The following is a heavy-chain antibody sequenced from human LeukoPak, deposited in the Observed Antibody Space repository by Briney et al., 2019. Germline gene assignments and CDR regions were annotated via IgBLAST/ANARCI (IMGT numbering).Heavy chain of an antibody. CDR2: ISGSGGST. V-gene: IGHV3-23*01. CDR3: AKDRLPEGRYSWFDP. CDR1: GFTFSSYA. Sequence: GASLRLSCAASGFTFSSYAMSWVRQAPGKGLEWVSAISGSGGSTYYADSVKGRFTISRDNSKNTLYLQMNSLRAEDTAVYYCAKDRLPEGRYSWFDPWGQGTLVTVSS. D-gene: IGHD1-1*01. J-gene: IGHJ5*02.